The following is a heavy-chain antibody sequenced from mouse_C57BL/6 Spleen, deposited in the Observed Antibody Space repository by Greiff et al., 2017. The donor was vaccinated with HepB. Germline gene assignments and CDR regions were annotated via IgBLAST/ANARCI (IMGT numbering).Heavy chain of an antibody. V-gene: IGHV2-5*01. CDR3: VKAPTAVAGYFDV. CDR1: GFSLTSYG. J-gene: IGHJ1*03. D-gene: IGHD1-1*01. Sequence: VQLQQSGPGLVQPSQSLSITCTVSGFSLTSYGVHWVRQSPGKGLEWLGVIWRGGSTDYNAAFMSRLSITKDNSKSQVFFKMNSLQADDTAIYYCVKAPTAVAGYFDVWGTGTTVTVSS. CDR2: IWRGGST.